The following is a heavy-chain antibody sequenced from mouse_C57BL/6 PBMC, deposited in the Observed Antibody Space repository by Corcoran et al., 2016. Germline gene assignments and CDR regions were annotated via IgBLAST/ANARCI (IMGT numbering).Heavy chain of an antibody. D-gene: IGHD2-4*01. J-gene: IGHJ3*01. CDR3: ARVDDYGFAY. CDR2: IYWDDDK. V-gene: IGHV8-12*01. Sequence: QVTLKESGPGIFQSSQTLSLTCSFSGFSLSTSGMGVSWIRQPSGKGLEWLAHIYWDDDKRYHPSLKSRLTNSQDNSKNQVFLKITRVDTADTATYYFARVDDYGFAYLGQGTLVTLSA. CDR1: GFSLSTSGMG.